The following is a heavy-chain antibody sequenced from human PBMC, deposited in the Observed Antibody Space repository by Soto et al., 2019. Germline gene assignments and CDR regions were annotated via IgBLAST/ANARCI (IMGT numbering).Heavy chain of an antibody. V-gene: IGHV3-74*01. CDR2: INPDESRT. Sequence: EVQLVESGGDLVQPGGSLRLSCEASGFTFTSYWMHWVRQSPGKGLVWVSRINPDESRTSYADSVKGRVTISRDNAKNTLYLQMNSLGAEDTAVYYCARVAVTTNYFDYWCHGTLGTVSS. D-gene: IGHD4-17*01. CDR3: ARVAVTTNYFDY. J-gene: IGHJ4*01. CDR1: GFTFTSYW.